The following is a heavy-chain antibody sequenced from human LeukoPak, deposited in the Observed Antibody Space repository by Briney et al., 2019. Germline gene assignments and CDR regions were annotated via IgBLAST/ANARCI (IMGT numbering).Heavy chain of an antibody. CDR2: IHSSGGS. V-gene: IGHV4-4*09. CDR1: GASISNYY. J-gene: IGHJ4*02. Sequence: SETLSLTCTVSGASISNYYWSWIRQTPEKGLEWMGHIHSSGGSSYYPSLKSRLTLTIDTSRNQLSLKLPSVTAADTAVYFCARLGSYHDFWGQGALVTVSS. D-gene: IGHD1-26*01. CDR3: ARLGSYHDF.